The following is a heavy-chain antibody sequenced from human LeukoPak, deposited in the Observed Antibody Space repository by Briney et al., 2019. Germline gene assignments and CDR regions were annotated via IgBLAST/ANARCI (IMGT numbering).Heavy chain of an antibody. CDR3: VRAIHHNFYSDSSGYYGDAFDV. V-gene: IGHV3-53*01. Sequence: GGSLRLSCAASGFSIRTYYMSWVRQVPGKGLEWVSVIYSGGTIRYADSVKGRFTFSRDNFKDTLNLQMNSLRADDTAVYYCVRAIHHNFYSDSSGYYGDAFDVWGQGTVVTVSS. CDR1: GFSIRTYY. CDR2: IYSGGTI. J-gene: IGHJ3*01. D-gene: IGHD3-22*01.